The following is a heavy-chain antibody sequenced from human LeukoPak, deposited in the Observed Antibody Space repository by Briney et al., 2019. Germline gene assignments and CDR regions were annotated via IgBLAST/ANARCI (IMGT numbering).Heavy chain of an antibody. Sequence: GGSLRLSCSASGFAFSSYTMNWVRQAPGKGLEWVSNFSGSGDTTYYADSVKGRFTISRDDSRNTLYLQMNSLRPEDTAVYYCARDRLNRAYCGNDCYSAAFDYWGQGTLVTVSS. CDR3: ARDRLNRAYCGNDCYSAAFDY. D-gene: IGHD2-21*02. CDR2: FSGSGDTT. V-gene: IGHV3-23*01. J-gene: IGHJ4*02. CDR1: GFAFSSYT.